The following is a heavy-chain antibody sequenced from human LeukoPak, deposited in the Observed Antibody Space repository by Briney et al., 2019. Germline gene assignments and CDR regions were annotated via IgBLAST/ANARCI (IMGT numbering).Heavy chain of an antibody. J-gene: IGHJ4*02. CDR2: ITNNGGNT. CDR1: GFTFSSYT. D-gene: IGHD2-21*01. Sequence: PGGSLRLSCSASGFTFSSYTIHWVRQAPGKGLEFVSAITNNGGNTYYADSVKGRFTISRDNSKNTVYLQMSSLTSEDTALYYCARDDCGDTCYPGGYWGQGTLVTVSS. CDR3: ARDDCGDTCYPGGY. V-gene: IGHV3-64*04.